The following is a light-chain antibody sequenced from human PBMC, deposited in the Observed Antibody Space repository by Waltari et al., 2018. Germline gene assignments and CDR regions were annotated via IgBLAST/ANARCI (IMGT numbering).Light chain of an antibody. CDR2: AAS. Sequence: DIQMTQSPSSLSASVGDRVIITCRASQAISSYLNWYQQKPGKAPNLLIYAASTLQRGIPSRFSGSGSGTHFTLTISSLQPEDFATYYCQHSYTTPLTFGGGTKVEI. CDR1: QAISSY. CDR3: QHSYTTPLT. V-gene: IGKV1-39*01. J-gene: IGKJ4*01.